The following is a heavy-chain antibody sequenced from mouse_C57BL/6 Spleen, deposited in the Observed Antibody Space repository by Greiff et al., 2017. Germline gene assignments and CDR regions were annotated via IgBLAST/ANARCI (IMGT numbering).Heavy chain of an antibody. CDR3: ARGDDYDGAY. V-gene: IGHV1-55*01. Sequence: VQLQQSGAELVKPGASVKMSCKASGYTFTSYWITWVKQRPGQGLEWIGDIYPGSGSTNYNEKFKSKATLTVDTSSSTAYMQLSSRTSEDSAVYYCARGDDYDGAYWGQGTLVTVSA. CDR1: GYTFTSYW. CDR2: IYPGSGST. D-gene: IGHD2-4*01. J-gene: IGHJ3*01.